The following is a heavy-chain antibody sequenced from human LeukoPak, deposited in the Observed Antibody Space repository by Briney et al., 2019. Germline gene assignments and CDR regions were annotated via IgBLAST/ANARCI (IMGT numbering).Heavy chain of an antibody. CDR3: ARHRDYVPDI. V-gene: IGHV5-51*01. D-gene: IGHD3-16*01. Sequence: RGESLKISCTCSGYTFTSYRIGWVRQMPGKGLEWMGVIYPGDSDTRYSPSFQGQVTISADKSISTASLQWNSLKASDTAMYYCARHRDYVPDIWGQGTMVTVSS. J-gene: IGHJ3*02. CDR1: GYTFTSYR. CDR2: IYPGDSDT.